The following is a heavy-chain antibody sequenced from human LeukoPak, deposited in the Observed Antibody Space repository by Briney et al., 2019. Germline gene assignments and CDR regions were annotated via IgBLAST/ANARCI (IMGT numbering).Heavy chain of an antibody. V-gene: IGHV1-2*02. CDR1: GYTFTGYY. CDR3: ARVAVYGDYIENNWFDP. CDR2: INPNSGGT. Sequence: RASVKVSCKASGYTFTGYYMHWVRQAPGQGLEWMGWINPNSGGTNYAQKFQGRVTMTRDTSISTAYMELSRLRSDDTAVYYCARVAVYGDYIENNWFDPWGQGTLVTVSS. D-gene: IGHD4-17*01. J-gene: IGHJ5*02.